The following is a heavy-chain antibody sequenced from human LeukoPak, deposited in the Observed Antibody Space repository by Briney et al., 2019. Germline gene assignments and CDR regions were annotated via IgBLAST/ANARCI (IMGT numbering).Heavy chain of an antibody. CDR2: IKQDESEK. Sequence: AGGSLRLSCAASGFTFRSYWVSWARQAPGKGLEWVANIKQDESEKYYVDSVKGRFTISRDNAKKSLYLQMNSVRVEDTAIYYCAREGVPDFWGQGTLVTVSS. CDR1: GFTFRSYW. J-gene: IGHJ4*02. CDR3: AREGVPDF. D-gene: IGHD2-8*01. V-gene: IGHV3-7*01.